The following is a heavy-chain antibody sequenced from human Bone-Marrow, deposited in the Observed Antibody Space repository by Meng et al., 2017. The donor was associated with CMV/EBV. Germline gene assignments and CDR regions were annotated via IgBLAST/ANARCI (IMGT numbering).Heavy chain of an antibody. V-gene: IGHV4-39*02. CDR3: ARGWYYYGMDV. CDR1: GGSITSRSHY. J-gene: IGHJ6*02. CDR2: MYYSGST. Sequence: SETLSLTCTVSGGSITSRSHYWGWIRQPPGKGLEWIGNMYYSGSTFYSPPLKSRVTISVDTSKNHFSLKLSSVTAADMAVYYCARGWYYYGMDVWGQGTTVTVSS.